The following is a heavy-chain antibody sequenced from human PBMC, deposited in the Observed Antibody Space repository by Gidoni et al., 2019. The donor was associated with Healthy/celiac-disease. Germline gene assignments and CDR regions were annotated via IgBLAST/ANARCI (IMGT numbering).Heavy chain of an antibody. V-gene: IGHV5-51*03. CDR2: IYPGDSDT. D-gene: IGHD2-15*01. Sequence: EVPLVQSGAEVKKPGESLRISCKGSGYIFTSYWTRWVRQMPGQGLEWMGIIYPGDSDTRYSPSFQGQVTISADKSISTAYLQWSSLKASDTAMYYCARVGSHCSGGSCYPEYFQHWGQGTLVTVSS. J-gene: IGHJ1*01. CDR1: GYIFTSYW. CDR3: ARVGSHCSGGSCYPEYFQH.